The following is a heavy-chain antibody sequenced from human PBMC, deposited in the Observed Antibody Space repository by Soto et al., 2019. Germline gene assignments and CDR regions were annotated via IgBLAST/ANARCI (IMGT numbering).Heavy chain of an antibody. CDR1: GFTFSSYS. CDR2: ISSSSSTI. D-gene: IGHD3-10*01. Sequence: EVQLVESGGGLVQPGGSLRLSCAASGFTFSSYSMNWVRQAPGKGLEWVSYISSSSSTIYYADSVKGRFTISRDNAKNSXXLQRNRLRADDTAVYFCARAGTVLLWFGELSLPDYWGQGTLVTVSS. J-gene: IGHJ4*02. V-gene: IGHV3-48*01. CDR3: ARAGTVLLWFGELSLPDY.